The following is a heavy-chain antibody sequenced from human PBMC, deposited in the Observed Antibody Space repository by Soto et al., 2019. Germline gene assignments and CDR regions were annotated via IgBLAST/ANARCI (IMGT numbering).Heavy chain of an antibody. CDR3: ARLRALSGGWPYYFDF. J-gene: IGHJ4*02. CDR1: GYSLADYG. Sequence: QVQLAQSGAEVKKTGASVKVSCKASGYSLADYGMNWVRQAPGQGLEWMGWISAYDGHTKYAQKLQGRVTVTTDTSTNTAYMELRSLRSDETPVYYCARLRALSGGWPYYFDFWGQGTLVTVSS. V-gene: IGHV1-18*01. CDR2: ISAYDGHT. D-gene: IGHD6-19*01.